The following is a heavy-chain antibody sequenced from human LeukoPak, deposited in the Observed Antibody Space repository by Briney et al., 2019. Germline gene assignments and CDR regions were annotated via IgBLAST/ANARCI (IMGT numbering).Heavy chain of an antibody. D-gene: IGHD3-3*01. CDR2: INHSGST. Sequence: PSETLSLTCAVYGGSFSGYYWSWIRQPPGKRQECVGEINHSGSTNYNPSLKSRVTISVDTSKNQFSLKLSSVTAADTAVYYCARTVLRFLDWLLREVYFDYWGQGTLVTVSS. J-gene: IGHJ4*02. CDR3: ARTVLRFLDWLLREVYFDY. V-gene: IGHV4-34*01. CDR1: GGSFSGYY.